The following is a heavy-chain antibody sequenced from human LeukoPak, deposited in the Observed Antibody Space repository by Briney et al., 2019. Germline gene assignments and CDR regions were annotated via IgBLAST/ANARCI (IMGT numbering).Heavy chain of an antibody. CDR3: ARTASRGPQSAESFHH. CDR2: IWYDGTNK. V-gene: IGHV3-33*01. CDR1: GFTFSSYG. J-gene: IGHJ1*01. Sequence: GGSLRLSCAASGFTFSSYGMHWVREAPGKGLEWVAVIWYDGTNKYYADSVKGRFTISRDNSKNTLYLQMNSLRAEDTAVYYCARTASRGPQSAESFHHWGQGTLVTVSS.